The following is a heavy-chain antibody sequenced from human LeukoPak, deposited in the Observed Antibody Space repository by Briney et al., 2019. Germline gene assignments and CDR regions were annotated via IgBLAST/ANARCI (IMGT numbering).Heavy chain of an antibody. CDR2: MNPNSGNT. V-gene: IGHV1-8*01. D-gene: IGHD6-6*01. J-gene: IGHJ6*02. Sequence: GASVKVSCKASGYTFTSYDINWVRQATGQGLEWMGWMNPNSGNTGYAQKFQGRVTMTRNTSISTAYMELSSQRSEDTAVYYCARGDEYSSSSVSYYGMDVWGQGTTVIVSS. CDR1: GYTFTSYD. CDR3: ARGDEYSSSSVSYYGMDV.